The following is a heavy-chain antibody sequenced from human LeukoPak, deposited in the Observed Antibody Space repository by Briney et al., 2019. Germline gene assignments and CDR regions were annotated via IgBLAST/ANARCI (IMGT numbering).Heavy chain of an antibody. CDR2: ISSSSSYI. Sequence: GGSLRLSCAASGCTFSSYSMNWVRQAPGKGLEWVSSISSSSSYIYYADSVKGRFTISRDNAKNSLYLQMNSLRAEDTAVYYCARDWDTYYYDSSGHDAFDIWGQGTMVTVSS. D-gene: IGHD3-22*01. J-gene: IGHJ3*02. CDR3: ARDWDTYYYDSSGHDAFDI. V-gene: IGHV3-21*01. CDR1: GCTFSSYS.